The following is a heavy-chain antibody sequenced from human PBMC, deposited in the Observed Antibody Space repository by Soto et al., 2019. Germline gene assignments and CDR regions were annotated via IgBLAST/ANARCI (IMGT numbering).Heavy chain of an antibody. CDR3: ARGGHSIVVVAATRAFDY. V-gene: IGHV4-34*01. CDR1: GGSFSGYY. J-gene: IGHJ4*02. D-gene: IGHD2-15*01. Sequence: SETLSLTCAVYGGSFSGYYWSWIRQPPGKGLEWIGEINHSGSTNYNPSLKSRVTISVDTSKNQFSLKLSSVTAADTAVYYCARGGHSIVVVAATRAFDYWGQGTLVTVSS. CDR2: INHSGST.